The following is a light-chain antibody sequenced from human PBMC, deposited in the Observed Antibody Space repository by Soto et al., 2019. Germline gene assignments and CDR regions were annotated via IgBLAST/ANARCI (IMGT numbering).Light chain of an antibody. CDR2: GNS. CDR3: QSYDSSLSGSYVV. V-gene: IGLV1-40*01. Sequence: QSVLTQPPSVSGAPGQRVTISCTGSSSNIGAGYDVHWYQQLPGTAPKLLIYGNSNRPSGVPDRFSGSKSGTSASLAITGLHAEDEDDYYCQSYDSSLSGSYVVFGGGTQLTVL. CDR1: SSNIGAGYD. J-gene: IGLJ2*01.